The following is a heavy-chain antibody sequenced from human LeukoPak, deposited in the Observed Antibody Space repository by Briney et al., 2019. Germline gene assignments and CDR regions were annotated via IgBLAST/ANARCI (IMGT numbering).Heavy chain of an antibody. CDR3: ARDRGSTPFDY. CDR2: ISSSSSYI. J-gene: IGHJ4*02. V-gene: IGHV3-21*01. D-gene: IGHD2-2*01. CDR1: GFTFSSYS. Sequence: GGSLRLSCAAPGFTFSSYSMNWVRQAPGKGLEWVSSISSSSSYIYYADSVKGRFTISRDNAKNSLYLQMNSLRAEDTAVYYCARDRGSTPFDYWGQGTLVTVSS.